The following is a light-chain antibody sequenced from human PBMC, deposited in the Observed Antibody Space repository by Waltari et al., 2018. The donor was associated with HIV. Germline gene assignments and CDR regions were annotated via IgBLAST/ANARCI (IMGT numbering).Light chain of an antibody. Sequence: EIILTQSPDTLSVSLGGRAAIPCQSAEGVLSSSNNVDYFAWYQHKPGHPPKILFSRASTRASGVPARFTASGSRTDFTLTIDDLRADDVGFYFCQQYYSTPTFGRGTQL. CDR1: EGVLSSSNNVDY. V-gene: IGKV4-1*01. CDR3: QQYYSTPT. J-gene: IGKJ5*01. CDR2: RAS.